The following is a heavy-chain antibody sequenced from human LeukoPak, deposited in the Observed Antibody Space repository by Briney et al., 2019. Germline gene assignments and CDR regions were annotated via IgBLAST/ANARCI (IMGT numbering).Heavy chain of an antibody. CDR3: AREKVKYSYGLFDY. CDR2: INHSGST. J-gene: IGHJ4*02. D-gene: IGHD5-18*01. CDR1: GGSFSGYY. Sequence: SETLSLTCAVYGGSFSGYYWSWIRQPPGKGLEWIGEINHSGSTNYNPSLKSRVTISVDTSKNQFSLKLSSVTAADTAVYYCAREKVKYSYGLFDYWGQGTLVTVSS. V-gene: IGHV4-34*01.